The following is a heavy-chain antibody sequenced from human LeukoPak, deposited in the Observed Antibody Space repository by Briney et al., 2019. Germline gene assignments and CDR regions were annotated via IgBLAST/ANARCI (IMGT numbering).Heavy chain of an antibody. V-gene: IGHV4-34*01. CDR1: GGSFSGYY. CDR2: INHSGST. J-gene: IGHJ6*03. D-gene: IGHD3-10*01. CDR3: ARGRDYYGSGAHYYMDV. Sequence: SETLSLTCAVYGGSFSGYYWSWIRQPPGKGLEWFGEINHSGSTNYNPSLKSRVTISVDTSKNQFSLKLSSVTAADTAVYYCARGRDYYGSGAHYYMDVWGKGTTVTVSS.